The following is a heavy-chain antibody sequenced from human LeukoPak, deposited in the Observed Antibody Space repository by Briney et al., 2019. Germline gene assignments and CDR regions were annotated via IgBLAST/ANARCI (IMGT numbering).Heavy chain of an antibody. V-gene: IGHV3-21*04. D-gene: IGHD4-17*01. Sequence: GGSLRLSCAASGFTFSSYSMNWVRQAPGKGLEWVSSISSSSSYIYYADSVKGRFTISRDNSKNSLYLQMHSLRAEDTALYYCAKDKNYTVTTYAYYYYYYMDVWGKGTTVTVSS. J-gene: IGHJ6*03. CDR3: AKDKNYTVTTYAYYYYYYMDV. CDR1: GFTFSSYS. CDR2: ISSSSSYI.